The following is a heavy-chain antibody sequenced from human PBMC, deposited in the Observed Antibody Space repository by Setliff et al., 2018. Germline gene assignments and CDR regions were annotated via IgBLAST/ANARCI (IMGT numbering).Heavy chain of an antibody. CDR1: GFTFRSYW. CDR3: VRDDADNYDAFDN. V-gene: IGHV3-7*01. J-gene: IGHJ3*02. CDR2: IKKDGSIK. D-gene: IGHD3-22*01. Sequence: QTGGSLRLSCAASGFTFRSYWMSWVRQAPGKGLEWVANIKKDGSIKYYLDSVRGRFTISRDNAENSLTLQMNSLRVEDTAVYYCVRDDADNYDAFDNWGQGTLVTVSS.